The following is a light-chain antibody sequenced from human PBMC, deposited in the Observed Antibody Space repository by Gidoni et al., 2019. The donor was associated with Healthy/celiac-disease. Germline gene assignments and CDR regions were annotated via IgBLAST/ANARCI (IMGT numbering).Light chain of an antibody. Sequence: DIVMTPSPASLAVSLGERATINCKSSQSVLYSSNNKNYLAWYQQKPGQPPKLLIYWASTRESGVPDRFSGSGSGTDFTRTISSLQAEDVAVYYCQQYYSTPPYTFGQGTKLEIK. V-gene: IGKV4-1*01. CDR3: QQYYSTPPYT. CDR1: QSVLYSSNNKNY. CDR2: WAS. J-gene: IGKJ2*01.